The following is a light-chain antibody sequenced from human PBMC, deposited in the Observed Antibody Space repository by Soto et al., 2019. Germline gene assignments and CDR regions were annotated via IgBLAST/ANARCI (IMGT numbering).Light chain of an antibody. CDR3: QQVDSYPRT. CDR1: QGIGTY. J-gene: IGKJ1*01. CDR2: ASS. Sequence: DIQMTQTPSTLSASVGDRVTVTCRASQGIGTYLVWYQQKSGKAPTVLIYASSTLQTGVPSRFSGSGSGTDFSLTISSLHPEDVATYYCQQVDSYPRTFGQGTKVAIK. V-gene: IGKV1-9*01.